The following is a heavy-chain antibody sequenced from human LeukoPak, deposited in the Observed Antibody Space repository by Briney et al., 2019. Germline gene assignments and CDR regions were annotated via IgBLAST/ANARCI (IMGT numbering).Heavy chain of an antibody. J-gene: IGHJ6*02. CDR3: ARDPNGYYYGMDV. CDR1: GFTFSSYG. D-gene: IGHD2-8*01. V-gene: IGHV3-33*01. CDR2: IWYDGSNK. Sequence: PGGSLRLSCAASGFTFSSYGMHWVRQAPGKGLEWVAVIWYDGSNKYYADSVKGQFTISRDNFKNTLYLQMNSLRAEDTAVYYCARDPNGYYYGMDVWGQGTTVTVSS.